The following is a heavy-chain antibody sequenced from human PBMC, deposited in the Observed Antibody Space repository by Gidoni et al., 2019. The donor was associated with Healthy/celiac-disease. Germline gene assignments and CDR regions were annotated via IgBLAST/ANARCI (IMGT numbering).Heavy chain of an antibody. V-gene: IGHV3-11*01. Sequence: QVQLVESEGCLVQPGGSLRLSCAASGFTFSDSYLRWIPQAPGKGLEWVSYIRSSGSTIYYSDSVKGRLTISRDNAKNSLYLQMNSLRAEDTAVYYCARHPGASSRWELLDYYYYGMDVWGQGTTVTVSS. CDR3: ARHPGASSRWELLDYYYYGMDV. CDR2: IRSSGSTI. CDR1: GFTFSDSY. J-gene: IGHJ6*02. D-gene: IGHD1-26*01.